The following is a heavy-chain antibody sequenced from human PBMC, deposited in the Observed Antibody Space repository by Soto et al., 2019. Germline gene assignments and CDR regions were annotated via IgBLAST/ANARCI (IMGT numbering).Heavy chain of an antibody. CDR2: TYWDGDK. CDR1: GFSLTTDGVG. CDR3: VRSVRGQGCSGGSCYYTDV. D-gene: IGHD2-15*01. J-gene: IGHJ6*03. Sequence: SGPTLVNPGQTLTLTCTFSGFSLTTDGVGVGWIRQSPGKALEWLARTYWDGDKRYTPSLKSRLTITTDTSKTQVVLMMSNMDPVDTGTYYCVRSVRGQGCSGGSCYYTDVWGKVSSVTVSS. V-gene: IGHV2-5*02.